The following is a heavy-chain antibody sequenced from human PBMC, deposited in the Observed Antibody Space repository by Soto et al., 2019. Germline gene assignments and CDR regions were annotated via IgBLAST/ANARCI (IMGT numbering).Heavy chain of an antibody. Sequence: SETLSLTCAVYGGSFSGYYWSWIRQPPGKGLEWIGEINHSGSTNYNPSLKSRVTISVDTSKNQFSLKLSSVTAADTAVYYCARAHYDILTGSHYYYDMDVWVQGTTVTLSS. V-gene: IGHV4-34*01. CDR2: INHSGST. D-gene: IGHD3-9*01. CDR3: ARAHYDILTGSHYYYDMDV. CDR1: GGSFSGYY. J-gene: IGHJ6*02.